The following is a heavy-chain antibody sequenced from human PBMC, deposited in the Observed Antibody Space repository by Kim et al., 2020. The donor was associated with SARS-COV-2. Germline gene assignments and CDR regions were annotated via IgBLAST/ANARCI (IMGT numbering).Heavy chain of an antibody. V-gene: IGHV5-10-1*01. D-gene: IGHD3-9*01. CDR3: ARHEYYDILTGPRYGMDV. CDR2: IDPSDSYT. J-gene: IGHJ6*02. CDR1: GYSFTSYW. Sequence: GESLKISCKGSGYSFTSYWISWVRQMPGKGLEWMGWIDPSDSYTNYSPSFQAHVTISADKSISTAYLQWSSLKASDTAMYYCARHEYYDILTGPRYGMDVWGQGTTVTVSS.